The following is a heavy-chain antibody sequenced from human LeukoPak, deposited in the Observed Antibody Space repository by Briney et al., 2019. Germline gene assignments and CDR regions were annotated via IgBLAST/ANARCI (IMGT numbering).Heavy chain of an antibody. CDR1: GFTFGNYA. J-gene: IGHJ4*02. CDR2: ISGSGTST. D-gene: IGHD3-22*01. CDR3: ASRNYYDSSGYYYYYFEY. V-gene: IGHV3-23*01. Sequence: GVSLRLSCAASGFTFGNYAMSWVRQAPGKGLEWVSGISGSGTSTYYADSVKGQFTISRDNSKNTLYLQMNSLRAEDTAVYYCASRNYYDSSGYYYYYFEYWGQGILVTVSS.